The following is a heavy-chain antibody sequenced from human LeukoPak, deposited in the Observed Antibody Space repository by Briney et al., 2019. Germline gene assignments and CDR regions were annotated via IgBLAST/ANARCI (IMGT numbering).Heavy chain of an antibody. CDR2: INTNTGNP. J-gene: IGHJ6*03. D-gene: IGHD3-9*01. V-gene: IGHV7-4-1*02. CDR1: GYTFTSYA. Sequence: ASVKVSCKASGYTFTSYAMNWVRQAPGQGLEWMGWINTNTGNPTYAQGFTGRFVFSLDTSVSTAYLQISSLKAEDTAVYYCARDARYFDWLLYPHYYYMDVWGKGTTVTVSS. CDR3: ARDARYFDWLLYPHYYYMDV.